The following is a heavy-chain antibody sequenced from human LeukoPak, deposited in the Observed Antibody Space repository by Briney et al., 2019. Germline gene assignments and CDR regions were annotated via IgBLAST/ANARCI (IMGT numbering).Heavy chain of an antibody. CDR2: ISGSGGST. D-gene: IGHD5-18*01. CDR3: AKVRGGGYSYGPANYHYGMDV. J-gene: IGHJ6*02. V-gene: IGHV3-23*01. Sequence: GGSLRLSCAASGFTFSSCAMSWVRQAPGKGLEWVSAISGSGGSTSYADSVKGRFTISRDNSKNTLYLQMNSLRAEDAAVYHCAKVRGGGYSYGPANYHYGMDVWGQGTTVTVSS. CDR1: GFTFSSCA.